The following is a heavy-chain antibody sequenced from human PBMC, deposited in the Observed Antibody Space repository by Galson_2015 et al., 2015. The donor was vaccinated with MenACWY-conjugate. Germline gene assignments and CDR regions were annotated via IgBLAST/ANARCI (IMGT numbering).Heavy chain of an antibody. Sequence: LRLSCAASGFTFSSYWLHWVRQAPGKGLAWVSRINSDGSIGTYADSVKGRFTISRDNAKNTLYLQMDSLRADDTAVYYCTRVGGYDRPGGDYWGQGTLVTVSS. CDR1: GFTFSSYW. J-gene: IGHJ4*02. CDR2: INSDGSIG. V-gene: IGHV3-74*01. D-gene: IGHD5-12*01. CDR3: TRVGGYDRPGGDY.